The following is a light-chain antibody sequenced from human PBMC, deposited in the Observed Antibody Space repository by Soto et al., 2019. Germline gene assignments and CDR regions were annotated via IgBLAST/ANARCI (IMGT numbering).Light chain of an antibody. Sequence: QSVLTQPASVSGSPGQSITISCTGTSSDVGVYNHVSWYQHHPGKAPKLMIYEVSNRPSGVSNRFSGSKSGNTASLTISGLQADDEADYYCNSHTSSNTRVFGTGTKVTVL. J-gene: IGLJ1*01. CDR1: SSDVGVYNH. CDR2: EVS. CDR3: NSHTSSNTRV. V-gene: IGLV2-14*01.